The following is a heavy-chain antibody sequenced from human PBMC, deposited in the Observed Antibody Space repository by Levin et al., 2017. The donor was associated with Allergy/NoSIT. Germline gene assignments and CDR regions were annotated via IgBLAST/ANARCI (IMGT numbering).Heavy chain of an antibody. CDR2: ISGSGGST. D-gene: IGHD3-10*01. CDR3: AKSWYYYGSGSYYNPCYFDY. V-gene: IGHV3-23*01. J-gene: IGHJ4*02. Sequence: GESLKISCAASGFTFSSYAMSWVRQAPGKGLEWVSAISGSGGSTYYADSVKGRFTISRNNSKNTLYLQMNSLRAEDTAVYYCAKSWYYYGSGSYYNPCYFDYWGQGTLVTVSS. CDR1: GFTFSSYA.